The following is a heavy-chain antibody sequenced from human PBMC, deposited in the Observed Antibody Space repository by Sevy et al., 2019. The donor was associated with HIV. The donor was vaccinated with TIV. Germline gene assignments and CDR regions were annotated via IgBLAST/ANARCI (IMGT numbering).Heavy chain of an antibody. V-gene: IGHV3-13*01. J-gene: IGHJ3*01. CDR1: AFTFSSYD. D-gene: IGHD6-13*01. CDR3: GSETAADAFDV. Sequence: VGSLRLSCAATAFTFSSYDMHWVLQVAGKDLEWVSSIGLSGDTYFAGSVKGRFTISRDNVKNYLYLQMSSLRAGDTAVYYCGSETAADAFDVWGQGTFVTVSS. CDR2: IGLSGDT.